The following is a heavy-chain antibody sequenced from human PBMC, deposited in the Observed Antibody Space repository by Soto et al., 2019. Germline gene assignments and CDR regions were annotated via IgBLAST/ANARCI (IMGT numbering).Heavy chain of an antibody. D-gene: IGHD4-17*01. CDR2: IIPIFGTP. CDR3: ATLRDYSDTSDDY. J-gene: IGHJ4*02. V-gene: IGHV1-69*13. Sequence: SVKVSCKASGGAFRNYAINWVRQAPGQGLEWMGGIIPIFGTPNYAKKFQGRVTITADETTSTAYMELSSLRSEDTAVYYCATLRDYSDTSDDYWGQGTLVTVSS. CDR1: GGAFRNYA.